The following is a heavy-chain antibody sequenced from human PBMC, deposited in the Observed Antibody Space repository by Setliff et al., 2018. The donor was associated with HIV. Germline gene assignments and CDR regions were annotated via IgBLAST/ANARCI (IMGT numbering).Heavy chain of an antibody. CDR1: GFTFSSYS. D-gene: IGHD1-26*01. CDR2: VKSPTDGGTT. Sequence: GGSLRLSCAASGFTFSSYSMNWVRQAPGKGLEWVGRVKSPTDGGTTDYAAPVKGRFTISKDDSINTLYLQMNSLETEDTAVYYCTTLVGANPYHDAFDIWGQGTMVTVSS. J-gene: IGHJ3*02. V-gene: IGHV3-15*01. CDR3: TTLVGANPYHDAFDI.